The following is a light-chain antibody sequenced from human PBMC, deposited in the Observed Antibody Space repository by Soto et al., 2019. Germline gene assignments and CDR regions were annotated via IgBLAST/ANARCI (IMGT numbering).Light chain of an antibody. CDR3: QQSYRTPIT. Sequence: SQLGPYPSPLSASVGDRVAITCLASQSISTYLNWYQQKPGKAPKVLIYAASNLQSGVPPRFSGSGSGTDFTLTISSLQPEDVATYFCQQSYRTPITFGQGTRLEIK. CDR1: QSISTY. CDR2: AAS. V-gene: IGKV1-39*01. J-gene: IGKJ5*01.